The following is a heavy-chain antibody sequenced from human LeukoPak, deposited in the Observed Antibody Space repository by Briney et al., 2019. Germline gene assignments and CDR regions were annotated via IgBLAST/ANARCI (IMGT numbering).Heavy chain of an antibody. J-gene: IGHJ4*02. D-gene: IGHD4-17*01. CDR3: ARDYGDYASHLDY. Sequence: PGGPLRLSCAASGFTFSSYGMHWVRQAPGKGLEWVAVIWYDGSNKYYADSVKGRFTISRDNSKDTLYLQMNSLRAEDTAVYYCARDYGDYASHLDYWGQGTLVTVSS. V-gene: IGHV3-33*01. CDR2: IWYDGSNK. CDR1: GFTFSSYG.